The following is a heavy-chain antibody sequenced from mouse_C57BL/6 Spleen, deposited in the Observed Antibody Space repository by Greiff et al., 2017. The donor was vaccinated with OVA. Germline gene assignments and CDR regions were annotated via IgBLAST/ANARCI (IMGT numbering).Heavy chain of an antibody. V-gene: IGHV1-81*01. D-gene: IGHD2-12*01. Sequence: QVQLQQSGAELARPGASVKLSCKASGYTFTSYGISWVKQRTGPGLEWIGEIYPRSGNTYYNEKFKGKATLTADKSSSTAYMELRSLTSEDAAVYFYARRAYYSNLDYWGQGTTLTVSS. CDR1: GYTFTSYG. J-gene: IGHJ2*01. CDR2: IYPRSGNT. CDR3: ARRAYYSNLDY.